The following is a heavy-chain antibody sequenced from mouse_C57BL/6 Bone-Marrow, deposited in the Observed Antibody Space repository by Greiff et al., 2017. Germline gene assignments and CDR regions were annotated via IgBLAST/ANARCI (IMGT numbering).Heavy chain of an antibody. CDR3: ARCGYHGGFAY. D-gene: IGHD2-2*01. Sequence: QVQLKESGAELARPGASVKLSCKASGYTFTSYGISWVKQRTGQGLEWIGEIYPRSGNTYYNEKFKGKATLTADKSSSTAYMELRSLTSEDSAVDFCARCGYHGGFAYWGQGTLVTVSA. CDR2: IYPRSGNT. CDR1: GYTFTSYG. J-gene: IGHJ3*01. V-gene: IGHV1-81*01.